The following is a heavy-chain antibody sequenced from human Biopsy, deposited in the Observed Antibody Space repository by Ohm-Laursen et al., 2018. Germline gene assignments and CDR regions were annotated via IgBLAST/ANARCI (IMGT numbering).Heavy chain of an antibody. CDR1: GFTFDDHV. D-gene: IGHD3-3*01. CDR2: ISWDGGSE. CDR3: VRGYSSSWSGYLDH. V-gene: IGHV3-9*01. Sequence: SLRLSCSASGFTFDDHVMHWVRQAPGKGLEWVSGISWDGGSEGYADSVKGRFTISRDNAKNSLFLQMSSLTTEDTALYYCVRGYSSSWSGYLDHWGQGTLVTVSS. J-gene: IGHJ4*02.